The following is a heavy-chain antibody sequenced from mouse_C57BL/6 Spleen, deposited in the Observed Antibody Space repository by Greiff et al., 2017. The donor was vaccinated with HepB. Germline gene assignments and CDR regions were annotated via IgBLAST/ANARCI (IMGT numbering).Heavy chain of an antibody. CDR2: INPSSGYT. V-gene: IGHV1-4*01. CDR3: ARGGSGYPFAY. J-gene: IGHJ3*01. CDR1: GYTFTSYT. D-gene: IGHD3-2*02. Sequence: VQLQQSGAELARPGASVKMSCKASGYTFTSYTMHWVKQRPGQGLEWIGYINPSSGYTKYNQKFKVKATLTADKSSSTAYMQLSSLTSEYSAVYYCARGGSGYPFAYWGQGTLVTVSA.